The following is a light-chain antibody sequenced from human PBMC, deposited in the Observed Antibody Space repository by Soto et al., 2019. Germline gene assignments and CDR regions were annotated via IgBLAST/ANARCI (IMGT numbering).Light chain of an antibody. V-gene: IGLV9-49*01. Sequence: QLVLTQPPSASASLGASVTLTCTLSSGYSNYKVAWYQQRPGKGPRFVMRVGTGGIVGSKGDGIPDRFSVLGSGLNRYLTIKNIQEEDESDYHCGAYHGSGSNFIVVFGGGTKLTVL. CDR2: VGTGGIVG. CDR1: SGYSNYK. J-gene: IGLJ2*01. CDR3: GAYHGSGSNFIVV.